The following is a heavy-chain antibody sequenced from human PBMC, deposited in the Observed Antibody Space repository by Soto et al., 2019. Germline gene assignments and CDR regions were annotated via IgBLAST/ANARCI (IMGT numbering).Heavy chain of an antibody. CDR1: GYTFTSYA. D-gene: IGHD2-15*01. J-gene: IGHJ1*01. Sequence: GASVKVSCKASGYTFTSYAMHWVRQAPGQRLEWMGWINAGNGNTKYSQKFQGRVTITRDTSASTAYMELSSLRSEDTAVYYCARCEDIVVVVAATWRRAEYFQHWGQGTLVTVSS. CDR2: INAGNGNT. V-gene: IGHV1-3*01. CDR3: ARCEDIVVVVAATWRRAEYFQH.